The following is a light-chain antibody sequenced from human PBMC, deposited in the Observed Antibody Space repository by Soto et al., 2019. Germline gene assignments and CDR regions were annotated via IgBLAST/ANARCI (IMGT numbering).Light chain of an antibody. CDR1: QSVTSTF. V-gene: IGKV3-20*01. CDR3: QQYVTSRFT. J-gene: IGKJ5*01. Sequence: ENVLTQSPGTLSLSPGERATLSCRASQSVTSTFLAWYQQKPGQAPRLLIYGASSRATGIPDRFSGSGSGTDFTLTINRLEPEDFAVYYCQQYVTSRFTFGHGTQLEIK. CDR2: GAS.